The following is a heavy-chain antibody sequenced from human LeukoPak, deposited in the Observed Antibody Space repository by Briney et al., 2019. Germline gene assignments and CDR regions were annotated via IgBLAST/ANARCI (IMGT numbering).Heavy chain of an antibody. V-gene: IGHV4-34*01. CDR3: ARGRKEFGP. CDR2: INHSGST. Sequence: SETLSLTCAVYGGSFSGYYWSWIRQPPGKGLEWIGEINHSGSTNYNPSLKSRVTISVDTSKNQFSLKLSSVTAAGTAVYYCARGRKEFGPWGQGTLVTVSS. CDR1: GGSFSGYY. J-gene: IGHJ5*02.